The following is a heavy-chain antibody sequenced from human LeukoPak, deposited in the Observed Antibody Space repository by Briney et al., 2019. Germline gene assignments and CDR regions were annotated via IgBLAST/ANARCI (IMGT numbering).Heavy chain of an antibody. J-gene: IGHJ4*02. CDR1: GFTFSSYS. D-gene: IGHD3-10*01. CDR2: ISSSSSYI. Sequence: GGSLRLSCAASGFTFSSYSMNRVRQAPGKGLEWVSSISSSSSYIYYADSVKGRFTISRDNAKNSLYLQMNSLRAEDTAVYYCAREIHFTMVRGVIPFFDYWGQGTLVTVSS. CDR3: AREIHFTMVRGVIPFFDY. V-gene: IGHV3-21*01.